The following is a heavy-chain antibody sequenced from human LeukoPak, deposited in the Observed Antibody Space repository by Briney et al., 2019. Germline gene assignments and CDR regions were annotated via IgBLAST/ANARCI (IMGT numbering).Heavy chain of an antibody. CDR3: ASQGVWNDEQNNFDY. CDR2: MNPNSGNT. D-gene: IGHD1-1*01. V-gene: IGHV1-8*01. J-gene: IGHJ4*02. Sequence: ASVKVSCKASGYTFTSYDMNWVRQATGQGLEWMGWMNPNSGNTGYAQKFQGRVTMTRNTSISTAHMELSSLRSEDTAVYYCASQGVWNDEQNNFDYWGQGTLVTVSS. CDR1: GYTFTSYD.